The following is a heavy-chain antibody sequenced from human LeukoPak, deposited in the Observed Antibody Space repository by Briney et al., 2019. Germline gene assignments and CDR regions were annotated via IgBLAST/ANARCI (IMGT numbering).Heavy chain of an antibody. V-gene: IGHV3-21*01. CDR3: AGDYEGNLAFDI. J-gene: IGHJ3*02. CDR1: GFGFSNCS. Sequence: MPGGSLRLSCAASGFGFSNCSMNWVRQAPGKGLEWVSSISSSSTYIYYADSLEGRFTISRDNVRNSLYLQMNSLRAEDTAVHYCAGDYEGNLAFDIWGQGTMVTVSS. CDR2: ISSSSTYI. D-gene: IGHD4-23*01.